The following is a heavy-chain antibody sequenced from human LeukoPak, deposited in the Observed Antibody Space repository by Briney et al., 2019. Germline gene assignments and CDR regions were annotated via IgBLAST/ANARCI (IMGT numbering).Heavy chain of an antibody. J-gene: IGHJ3*02. CDR3: ARHSGYENAFDI. CDR2: FYNSGST. V-gene: IGHV4-39*01. D-gene: IGHD5-12*01. CDR1: GGSISSSTYY. Sequence: SETLSLTCTVSGGSISSSTYYWDWIRQPPGKGLEWIGNFYNSGSTYYNPSLKSRVTISGDTSKNQFSLKLSSVTAADTAVYYCARHSGYENAFDIWSQGTMVTVSS.